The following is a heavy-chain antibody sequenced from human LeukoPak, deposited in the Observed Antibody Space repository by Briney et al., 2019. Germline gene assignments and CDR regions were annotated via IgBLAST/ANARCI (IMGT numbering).Heavy chain of an antibody. CDR3: ARHGGDIVVVPAAIQGDWFDP. CDR2: IYYSGST. Sequence: PSQTLSLTCTVSGGSISSGDYYWSWIRQPPGKGLEWIGSIYYSGSTYYNPSLKSRVTISVDTSKNQFSLKLSSVTAADTAVYYCARHGGDIVVVPAAIQGDWFDPWGQGTLVTVSS. CDR1: GGSISSGDYY. V-gene: IGHV4-39*01. D-gene: IGHD2-2*02. J-gene: IGHJ5*02.